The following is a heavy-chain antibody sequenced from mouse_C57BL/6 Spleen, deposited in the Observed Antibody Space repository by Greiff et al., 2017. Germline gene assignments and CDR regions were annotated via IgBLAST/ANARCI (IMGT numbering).Heavy chain of an antibody. CDR1: GYTFTSYW. CDR2: IHPTSGST. Sequence: QVQLQQPGAELVKPGASVKLSCKASGYTFTSYWMHWVKQRPGQGLEWIGMIHPTSGSTNYNEKFKSKATLTVDKSSSTAYMQLSSLTSEDSAVYDCARKPNGNVESPNYWGQGTTLTVSS. V-gene: IGHV1-64*01. J-gene: IGHJ2*01. D-gene: IGHD2-1*01. CDR3: ARKPNGNVESPNY.